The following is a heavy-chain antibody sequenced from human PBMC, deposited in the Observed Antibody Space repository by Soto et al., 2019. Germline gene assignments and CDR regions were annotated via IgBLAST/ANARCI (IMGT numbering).Heavy chain of an antibody. D-gene: IGHD3-16*01. CDR2: IYWDDDK. CDR1: GFSLTTRGVG. CDR3: AHIPNYYQYDWLDP. J-gene: IGHJ5*02. V-gene: IGHV2-5*02. Sequence: QITLKESGPTLVKPTQTLTLTCTFSGFSLTTRGVGVGWIRQPPGKALECLALIYWDDDKRYSPSLQSRLSITKDTSKNQVVLTMTNVDPVDTATDYCAHIPNYYQYDWLDPWGQGTLVSVSS.